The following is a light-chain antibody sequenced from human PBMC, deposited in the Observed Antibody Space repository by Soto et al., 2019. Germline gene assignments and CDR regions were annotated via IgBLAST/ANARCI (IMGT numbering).Light chain of an antibody. Sequence: QSALTQPASVSGSPGQSITLSCTGTSSDVGSYNLVSWYQLHPGKAPKLMIYEGSKRPSGVSNRFSGSKSGNTASLTISGLQAEDEADYYCCSYAGGSTYVVFGGGTKVTVL. CDR1: SSDVGSYNL. V-gene: IGLV2-23*01. CDR3: CSYAGGSTYVV. J-gene: IGLJ2*01. CDR2: EGS.